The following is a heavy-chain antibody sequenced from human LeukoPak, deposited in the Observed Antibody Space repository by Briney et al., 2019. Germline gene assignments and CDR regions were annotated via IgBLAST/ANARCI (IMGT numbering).Heavy chain of an antibody. CDR2: IWYDGSNK. CDR3: ARDPCGGDCYAFDY. J-gene: IGHJ4*02. Sequence: GGSLRLSCAASGFTFGSYGMHWVRQAPGEGLEWVAVIWYDGSNKYYADSVKGRFTISRDNSKNTLYLQMNSLRAEDTAVYYCARDPCGGDCYAFDYWGQGTLVTVSS. CDR1: GFTFGSYG. D-gene: IGHD2-21*02. V-gene: IGHV3-33*01.